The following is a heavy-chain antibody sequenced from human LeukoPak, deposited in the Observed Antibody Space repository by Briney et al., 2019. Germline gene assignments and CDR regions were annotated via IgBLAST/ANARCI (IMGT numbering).Heavy chain of an antibody. CDR1: GYTFTSYD. D-gene: IGHD2-15*01. J-gene: IGHJ5*02. Sequence: SVKVSCKASGYTFTSYDINWVLQATGQGLEWMGWMNPNSGNTGYAQKFQGRVTITRNTSISTAYMELSSLRSEDTAVYYCARDGLYCSGGSCYDWFDPWGQGTLVTVSS. CDR3: ARDGLYCSGGSCYDWFDP. CDR2: MNPNSGNT. V-gene: IGHV1-8*03.